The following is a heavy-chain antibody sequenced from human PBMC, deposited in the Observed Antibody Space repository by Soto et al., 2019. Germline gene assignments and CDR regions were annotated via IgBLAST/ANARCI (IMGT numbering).Heavy chain of an antibody. D-gene: IGHD5-18*01. CDR2: IYYNGTT. V-gene: IGHV4-61*01. Sequence: PSETLSLTCTVSGDSVNSGSYYWTWVRQPPGKGLEWIGYIYYNGTTNYNPSLQSRVTISVDTSKNQFSLKLTSVTAADTAFYYCARDIRGYSRAFDYWGQGTLVTVSS. J-gene: IGHJ4*02. CDR1: GDSVNSGSYY. CDR3: ARDIRGYSRAFDY.